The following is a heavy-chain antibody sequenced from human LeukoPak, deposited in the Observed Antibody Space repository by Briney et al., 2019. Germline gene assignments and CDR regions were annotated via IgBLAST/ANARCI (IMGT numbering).Heavy chain of an antibody. CDR3: ARDRGDGYNAYYFDY. V-gene: IGHV1-2*02. Sequence: ASVKVSCKASGYTFTGYYMHWVRQAPGQGLEWMGWINLNSGGTKYAQTFQGRVTMTRDTSISTAYMELSRLRSDDTAVYYCARDRGDGYNAYYFDYWGQGTLVTVSS. D-gene: IGHD5-24*01. CDR1: GYTFTGYY. J-gene: IGHJ4*02. CDR2: INLNSGGT.